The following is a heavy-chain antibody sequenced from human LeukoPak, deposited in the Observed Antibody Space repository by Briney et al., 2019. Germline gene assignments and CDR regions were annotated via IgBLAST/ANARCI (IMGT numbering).Heavy chain of an antibody. V-gene: IGHV3-7*05. J-gene: IGHJ4*02. CDR1: GFSFSSHW. D-gene: IGHD3-22*01. CDR3: ARGSGYYYY. CDR2: IKQDGSEK. Sequence: QPGGSLRLSCAASGFSFSSHWMSWVRQAPGKGLEWVANIKQDGSEKYYVDSVKGRFTISRDNAKNSLYLQMNSLRAEDTAVYYCARGSGYYYYWGQGTLVTVSS.